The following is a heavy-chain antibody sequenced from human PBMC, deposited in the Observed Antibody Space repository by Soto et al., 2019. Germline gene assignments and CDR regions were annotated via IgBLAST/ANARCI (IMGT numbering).Heavy chain of an antibody. CDR3: ARLRGYSSSWYRDY. Sequence: SETLSLTCAVYGGSFSGYYWSWIRQPPGKGLEWIGEINHSGSTNYSPSLKSRVTISVDTSKNQVSLKLSSVTAADTAVYYCARLRGYSSSWYRDYWGQGTLVTVSS. D-gene: IGHD6-13*01. J-gene: IGHJ4*02. CDR1: GGSFSGYY. CDR2: INHSGST. V-gene: IGHV4-34*01.